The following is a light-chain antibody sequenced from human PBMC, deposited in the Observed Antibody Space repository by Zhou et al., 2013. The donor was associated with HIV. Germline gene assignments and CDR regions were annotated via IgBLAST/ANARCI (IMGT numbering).Light chain of an antibody. V-gene: IGKV1-39*01. CDR1: QDISNY. CDR2: DAS. CDR3: QQSYSSPWT. Sequence: DIQMTQSPSSLSAFVGDRVTITCQASQDISNYLNWYQQKPGKAPKLLIYDASNLETGVPSRFSGSGSGTDFTLTISSLRPEDFATYYCQQSYSSPWTFGQGTKVEIK. J-gene: IGKJ1*01.